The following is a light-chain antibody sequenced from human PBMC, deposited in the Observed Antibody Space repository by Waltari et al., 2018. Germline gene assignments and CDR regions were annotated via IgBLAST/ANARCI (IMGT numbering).Light chain of an antibody. CDR2: NVN. Sequence: QSALTQPASVSGSPGQSITISCTGSSTDIGGYDYVSWYRKDPGKAPKLLIHNVNKRPSGVSDRFSGSKSGNTASLTISWLQAEDEAHYFCNSYTSRSTMIFGGGTTLTV. J-gene: IGLJ2*01. CDR1: STDIGGYDY. CDR3: NSYTSRSTMI. V-gene: IGLV2-14*01.